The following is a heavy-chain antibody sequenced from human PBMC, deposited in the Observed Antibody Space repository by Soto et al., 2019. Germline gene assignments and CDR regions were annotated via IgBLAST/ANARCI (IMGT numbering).Heavy chain of an antibody. CDR1: GGTFSSYA. D-gene: IGHD4-17*01. CDR3: ARDAETTVPTSSNWFDP. Sequence: QVQLVQSGAEVKQPGSSVKVSCKASGGTFSSYAISWVRQAPGQGLEWMGGIIPIFGTANYAQKFQGRVTITADESTSTAYMELSSLRSEDTAVYYWARDAETTVPTSSNWFDPWGQGTLVTVSS. V-gene: IGHV1-69*01. CDR2: IIPIFGTA. J-gene: IGHJ5*02.